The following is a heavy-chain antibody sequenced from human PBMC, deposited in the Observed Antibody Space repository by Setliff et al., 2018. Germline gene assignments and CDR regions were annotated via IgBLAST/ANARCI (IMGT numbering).Heavy chain of an antibody. Sequence: PGGSLRLSCAASGFTFSSYTINWVRQAPGKGLEWVSSISGSSEFIYYADSVKGRFTISRDNAKNSLYLQMNSLRAEDTAVYYCARVKEKLVLHAFGIWGQGTLVTVSS. CDR1: GFTFSSYT. CDR2: ISGSSEFI. D-gene: IGHD3-16*01. CDR3: ARVKEKLVLHAFGI. J-gene: IGHJ3*02. V-gene: IGHV3-21*01.